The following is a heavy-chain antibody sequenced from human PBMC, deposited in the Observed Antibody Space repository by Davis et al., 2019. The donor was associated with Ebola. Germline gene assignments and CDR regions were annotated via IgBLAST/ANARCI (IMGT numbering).Heavy chain of an antibody. D-gene: IGHD3-3*01. CDR3: AHTSGRSLEWLLFDY. V-gene: IGHV2-5*02. J-gene: IGHJ4*02. Sequence: SGPTQALLTHTLTHPCSFSEVPLRPSSMGLVWTRHLPGQALEWLALIYWDDDKRYSPSLKSRLTITKDTSKNQVVLTMTNMDPVDTATYYCAHTSGRSLEWLLFDYWGQGTRVTVSS. CDR1: EVPLRPSSMG. CDR2: IYWDDDK.